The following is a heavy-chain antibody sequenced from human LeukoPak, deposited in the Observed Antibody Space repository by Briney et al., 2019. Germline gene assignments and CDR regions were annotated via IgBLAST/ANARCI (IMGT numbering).Heavy chain of an antibody. CDR2: IYYSGST. Sequence: PSQTLSLTCTVSGGSISSGGYYWSWLRQHPGKGLEWIVYIYYSGSTYYNPSLKSRVTISVDTSKNQFSLKLSSVTAADTAVYYCASLQKYYYDSSGYYNWFDPWGQGTLVTVSS. D-gene: IGHD3-22*01. J-gene: IGHJ5*02. CDR1: GGSISSGGYY. CDR3: ASLQKYYYDSSGYYNWFDP. V-gene: IGHV4-31*03.